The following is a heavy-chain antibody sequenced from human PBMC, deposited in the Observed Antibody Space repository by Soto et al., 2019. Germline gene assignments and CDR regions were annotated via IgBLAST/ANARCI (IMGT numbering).Heavy chain of an antibody. Sequence: QVQLVQSGAEVKKPGSSVKVSCKASGGTFSSYTISWVRQAPGQGLEWMGRIIPILGIANYAQKFQGRVTITADKSTSTAYMERSSLRSEDTAVYYCARGKRDAEIDYWGQGTLVTVS. V-gene: IGHV1-69*02. CDR2: IIPILGIA. CDR1: GGTFSSYT. D-gene: IGHD2-2*01. J-gene: IGHJ4*02. CDR3: ARGKRDAEIDY.